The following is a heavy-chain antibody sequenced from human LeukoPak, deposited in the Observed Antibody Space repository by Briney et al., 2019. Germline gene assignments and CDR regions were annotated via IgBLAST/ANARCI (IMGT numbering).Heavy chain of an antibody. J-gene: IGHJ6*03. Sequence: PGGSLRLSCAAAGFTFSDYGMNWVRQAPGKGLEWVSGISSSGISTYYADSVKGRFTISRDNSKNTLYLQMNSLRAEDTAVYYCAREISYYDSSGYGYYYYYMDVWGKGTTVTISS. CDR1: GFTFSDYG. CDR2: ISSSGIST. D-gene: IGHD3-22*01. V-gene: IGHV3-23*01. CDR3: AREISYYDSSGYGYYYYYMDV.